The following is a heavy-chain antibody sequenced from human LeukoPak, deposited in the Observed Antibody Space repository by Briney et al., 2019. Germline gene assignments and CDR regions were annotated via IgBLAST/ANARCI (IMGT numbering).Heavy chain of an antibody. CDR1: GGSISSSSYY. D-gene: IGHD2-2*01. Sequence: SETLSLTCTVSGGSISSSSYYWGWIRQPPGKGLEWIGSIYYSGSTYYNPSLKSRVTISVDTSKNQFSLKLSSVTAADTAVYYCARGPFIVVVPAAKVWFDPWGQRTLVTVSS. V-gene: IGHV4-39*01. CDR3: ARGPFIVVVPAAKVWFDP. J-gene: IGHJ5*02. CDR2: IYYSGST.